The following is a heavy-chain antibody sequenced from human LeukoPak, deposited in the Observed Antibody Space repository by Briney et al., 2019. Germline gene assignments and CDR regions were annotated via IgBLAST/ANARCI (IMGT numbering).Heavy chain of an antibody. V-gene: IGHV1-2*02. CDR3: ARDILGSWYFDL. Sequence: ASVKVSCKASGYTFTGYYMHWVRQAPGQGLEWMGWINPNSGGTNYAQRFQGRVTMTRDTPISTAYMELSRLRSDDTAVYYCARDILGSWYFDLWGRGTLVTVSS. CDR2: INPNSGGT. CDR1: GYTFTGYY. D-gene: IGHD7-27*01. J-gene: IGHJ2*01.